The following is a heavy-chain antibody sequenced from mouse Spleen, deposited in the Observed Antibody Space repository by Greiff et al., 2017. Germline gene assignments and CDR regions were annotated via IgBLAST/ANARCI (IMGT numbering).Heavy chain of an antibody. J-gene: IGHJ2*01. CDR2: INPSSGYT. CDR1: GYTFTSYW. D-gene: IGHD2-3*01. CDR3: ARGRNGYYGDDFDY. V-gene: IGHV1-7*01. Sequence: VQRVESGAELAKPGASVKLSCKASGYTFTSYWMHWVKQRPGQGLEWIGYINPSSGYTKYNQKFKDKATLTADKSSSTAYMQLSSLTYEDSAVYYCARGRNGYYGDDFDYWGQGTTLTVSS.